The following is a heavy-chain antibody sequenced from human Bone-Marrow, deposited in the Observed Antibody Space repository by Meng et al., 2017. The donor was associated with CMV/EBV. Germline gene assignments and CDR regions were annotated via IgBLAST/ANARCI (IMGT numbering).Heavy chain of an antibody. D-gene: IGHD3-3*01. J-gene: IGHJ6*02. Sequence: ESLKISCTVSGYSISSGYYWGWIRQPPGKGLEWIGSIYHSGSTYYNPSLKSRVTISVDTSKNQFSLKLSSVTTADTAVYYCARDSGRYYDFWSGYYTSYYYGMDVWGQGTTVTISS. CDR1: GYSISSGYY. CDR2: IYHSGST. V-gene: IGHV4-38-2*02. CDR3: ARDSGRYYDFWSGYYTSYYYGMDV.